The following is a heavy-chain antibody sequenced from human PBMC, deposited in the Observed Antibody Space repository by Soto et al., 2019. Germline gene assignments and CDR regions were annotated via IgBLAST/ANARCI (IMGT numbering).Heavy chain of an antibody. J-gene: IGHJ4*02. D-gene: IGHD2-15*01. Sequence: QVQLVESGGGVVQPGRSLRLSCAASGFTFSNYAMHWVRQAPGKGLEWVAVISYDGNNKYYADSVKGRFTISRDNSKKTQYLQMNSLRTEDTAVFHSATVNVVALIATVFDFWGQGTLVTVSS. CDR2: ISYDGNNK. CDR3: ATVNVVALIATVFDF. CDR1: GFTFSNYA. V-gene: IGHV3-30-3*01.